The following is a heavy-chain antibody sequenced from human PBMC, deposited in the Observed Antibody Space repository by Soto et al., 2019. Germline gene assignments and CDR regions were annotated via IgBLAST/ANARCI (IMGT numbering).Heavy chain of an antibody. CDR3: ARDQRRKNFDL. CDR1: GFPFSDCS. Sequence: EAQLVESGGGLVQPGESLRLSCAASGFPFSDCSMNWVRQAPGKGPEWVAYISSSGSTTHYAESVKGRFSVSRDNAKHSLYMQMNSLRDDDTAVYYCARDQRRKNFDLWGQGSLVTVSS. J-gene: IGHJ4*02. CDR2: ISSSGSTT. V-gene: IGHV3-48*02.